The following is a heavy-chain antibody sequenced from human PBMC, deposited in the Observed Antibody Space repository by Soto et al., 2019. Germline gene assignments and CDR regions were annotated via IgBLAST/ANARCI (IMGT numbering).Heavy chain of an antibody. CDR3: ARGAENAGGWLEYLLH. CDR2: IYGGGAT. CDR1: GFTVSSSY. J-gene: IGHJ1*01. D-gene: IGHD6-19*01. V-gene: IGHV3-66*01. Sequence: PGGSLRLSCAASGFTVSSSYMGWVRQAPGKGLEYVSVIYGGGATYYPDSVKGRFTISRDNSQNTLYLQMNSLRAEDTAIYYCARGAENAGGWLEYLLHWGQGTLVTVSS.